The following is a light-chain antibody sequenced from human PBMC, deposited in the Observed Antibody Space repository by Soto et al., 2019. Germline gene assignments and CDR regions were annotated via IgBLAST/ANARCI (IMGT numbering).Light chain of an antibody. V-gene: IGKV1-9*01. J-gene: IGKJ5*01. CDR2: EAS. CDR3: QQLNTLPFT. CDR1: HDISTY. Sequence: DIQLPQSPSLLSASVGDRVTITCRASHDISTYLAWYQQKPGKAPKLMIYEASTLQSGVLSRFSGSGSGTEFTLTISGLLPEDFATYHCQQLNTLPFTFGQGTRLEIK.